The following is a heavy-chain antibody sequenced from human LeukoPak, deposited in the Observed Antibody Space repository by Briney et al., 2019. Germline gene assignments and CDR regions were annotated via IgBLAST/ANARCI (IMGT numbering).Heavy chain of an antibody. Sequence: PSETLSLTCTVSGGSISSGSYYWSWIRQPAWKGLEWIGRIYTSGSTNYNPSLKSRVTISVDTSKNQFSLKLSSVTAADTAVYYCAREGSYYYFDYCGQGTLVTVSS. D-gene: IGHD1-26*01. V-gene: IGHV4-61*02. J-gene: IGHJ4*02. CDR2: IYTSGST. CDR1: GGSISSGSYY. CDR3: AREGSYYYFDY.